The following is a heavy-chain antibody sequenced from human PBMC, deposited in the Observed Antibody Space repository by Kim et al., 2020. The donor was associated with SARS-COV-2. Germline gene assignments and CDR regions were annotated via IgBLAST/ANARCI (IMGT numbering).Heavy chain of an antibody. D-gene: IGHD2-21*01. J-gene: IGHJ4*02. Sequence: GGSLRLSCAASGFTFSSYWMHWVRQAPGKGLVWVSRINSDGSSTSYADSVKGRFTISRDNAKNTLYLQMNSLRAEDTAVYYCARPHCGGDCSYPPYFDYWGQGTLVTVSS. V-gene: IGHV3-74*01. CDR2: INSDGSST. CDR3: ARPHCGGDCSYPPYFDY. CDR1: GFTFSSYW.